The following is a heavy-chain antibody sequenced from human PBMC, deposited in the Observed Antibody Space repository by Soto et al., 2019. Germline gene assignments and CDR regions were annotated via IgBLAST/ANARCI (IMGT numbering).Heavy chain of an antibody. D-gene: IGHD6-19*01. Sequence: ESLKISCKGSGYSFTSYWIGWVRQMPGKGLEWMGIIYPGDSDTRYSPSFQGQVTISADKSISTAYLQWSSLKASDTAMYYCASVRYSSGWSTAFDYWGQGTLVAVSS. CDR3: ASVRYSSGWSTAFDY. J-gene: IGHJ4*02. V-gene: IGHV5-51*01. CDR2: IYPGDSDT. CDR1: GYSFTSYW.